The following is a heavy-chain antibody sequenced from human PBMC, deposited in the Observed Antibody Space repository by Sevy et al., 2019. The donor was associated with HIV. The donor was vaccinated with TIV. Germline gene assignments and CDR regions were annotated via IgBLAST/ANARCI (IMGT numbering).Heavy chain of an antibody. CDR2: ISRTNTTT. J-gene: IGHJ5*02. CDR1: GFTFSTYS. CDR3: AREAYYYDSREENWFDP. Sequence: GGSLRLSCKASGFTFSTYSMHWVRQAPGKGLEWGSSISRTNTTTYYADSAKGRFTISRDNAKNSLYLQMNSLRDEDTAVYYCAREAYYYDSREENWFDPWGQGTLVTVSS. D-gene: IGHD3-22*01. V-gene: IGHV3-48*02.